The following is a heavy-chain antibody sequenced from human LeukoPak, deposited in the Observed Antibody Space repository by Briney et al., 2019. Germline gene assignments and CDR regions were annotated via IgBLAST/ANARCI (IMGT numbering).Heavy chain of an antibody. V-gene: IGHV4-34*01. D-gene: IGHD3-10*01. CDR2: INHSGST. J-gene: IGHJ4*02. CDR3: ARVNYYGSGSYPNFDY. CDR1: GGSFSGYY. Sequence: SETLSLTCAVYGGSFSGYYWSWIRQPPGKGLEWIGEINHSGSTNYNPSLKSRVTISVDTSKNQFSLKLSSVTAADTAVYYCARVNYYGSGSYPNFDYWGQGTLVTVSS.